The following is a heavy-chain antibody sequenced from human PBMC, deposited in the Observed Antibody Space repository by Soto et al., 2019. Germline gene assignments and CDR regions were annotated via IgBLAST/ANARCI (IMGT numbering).Heavy chain of an antibody. CDR3: AKNYYYYYYMDV. J-gene: IGHJ6*03. CDR1: GFTFSIYA. Sequence: EVQLLESGGGLVQPGGSLRLSCAASGFTFSIYAMSWVRQAPGKGLEWVSAISGSGGPSYYADSVKGRFTISRDNSKSTLYLQMNSLRAEDTAIYYCAKNYYYYYYMDVWGKGTTVTVSS. CDR2: ISGSGGPS. V-gene: IGHV3-23*01.